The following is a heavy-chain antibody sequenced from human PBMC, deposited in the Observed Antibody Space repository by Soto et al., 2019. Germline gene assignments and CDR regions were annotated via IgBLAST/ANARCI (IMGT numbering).Heavy chain of an antibody. CDR1: GFFFGDYG. CDR3: SKDAGGTTPHGPSLGAWYFYYGMDV. CDR2: ISYDGTNK. Sequence: LRLSCEGSGFFFGDYGMHWVRQAPGKGLEWVAVISYDGTNKYYGDSAKGRFTIARDNSRNTLYLEMNSLSEEDTAVYYCSKDAGGTTPHGPSLGAWYFYYGMDVWGPGTTVTVSS. J-gene: IGHJ6*02. V-gene: IGHV3-30*18. D-gene: IGHD3-16*01.